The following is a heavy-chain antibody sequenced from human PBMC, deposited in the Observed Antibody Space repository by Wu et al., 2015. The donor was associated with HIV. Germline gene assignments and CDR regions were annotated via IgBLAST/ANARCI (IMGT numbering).Heavy chain of an antibody. CDR2: IIPIFGTA. Sequence: QVQLVQSGAEVKKPGSSVKVSCKASGGTFSSYAISWVRQAPGQGLEWMGGIIPIFGTANYAQKFQGRVTITTDESTSTAYMELSSLRSEDTAVYYCATGAYCGGDCYSYFQHWGQGHPGHRLL. CDR3: ATGAYCGGDCYSYFQH. D-gene: IGHD2-21*02. V-gene: IGHV1-69*05. CDR1: GGTFSSYA. J-gene: IGHJ1*01.